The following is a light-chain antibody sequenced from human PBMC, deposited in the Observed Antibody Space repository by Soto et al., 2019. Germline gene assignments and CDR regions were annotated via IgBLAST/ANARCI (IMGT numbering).Light chain of an antibody. V-gene: IGKV1-39*01. CDR3: QESTDTPYT. Sequence: DIQMTQSPSSLSASVGDRVTITCRASQSISSYLNWYQQKPGKAPKLLIYAASSLQSGVPSRFTGSGSGTDFTLTISSLQPEDFATYYCQESTDTPYTFGQGTKLEMK. J-gene: IGKJ2*01. CDR2: AAS. CDR1: QSISSY.